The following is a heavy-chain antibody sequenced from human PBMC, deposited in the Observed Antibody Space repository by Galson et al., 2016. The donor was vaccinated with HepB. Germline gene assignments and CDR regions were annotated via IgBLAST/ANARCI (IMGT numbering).Heavy chain of an antibody. D-gene: IGHD3-3*01. V-gene: IGHV3-48*01. CDR3: ARDQYDFWSGYYTRGGYYGMDV. CDR2: ISSSSTTI. Sequence: SLRLSCAASGFTFSSYAMNWVRQAPGKGLEWVSYISSSSTTIYYADSVKGRFTISRDNAKNSLYLQMNSLRAEDTAGYYCARDQYDFWSGYYTRGGYYGMDVWGKGTTVTVSS. J-gene: IGHJ6*04. CDR1: GFTFSSYA.